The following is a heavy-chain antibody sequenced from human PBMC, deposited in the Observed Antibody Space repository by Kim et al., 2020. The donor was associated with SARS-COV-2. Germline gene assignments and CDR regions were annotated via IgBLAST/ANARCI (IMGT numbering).Heavy chain of an antibody. D-gene: IGHD3-16*02. CDR1: GGSFSGYY. CDR3: ARGPGYDYVWGSYRYTPFDY. J-gene: IGHJ4*02. CDR2: INHSGST. Sequence: SETLSLTCAVYGGSFSGYYWSWIRQPPGKGLEWIGEINHSGSTNYNPSLKSRVTISVDTSKNQFSLKLSSVTAADTAVYYCARGPGYDYVWGSYRYTPFDYWGQGTLVTVSS. V-gene: IGHV4-34*01.